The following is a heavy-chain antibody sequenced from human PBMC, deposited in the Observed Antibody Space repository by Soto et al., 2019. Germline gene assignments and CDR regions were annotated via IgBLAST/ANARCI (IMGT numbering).Heavy chain of an antibody. J-gene: IGHJ4*02. V-gene: IGHV2-26*01. CDR1: GFSLSNARMG. D-gene: IGHD1-26*01. CDR2: IFSNDEK. CDR3: ARIRVYSVSYYVDX. Sequence: SGPTLGHPTETLTLTCTVSGFSLSNARMGVSWIRQPPGKALEWLAHIFSNDEKYYSTSLKIRLTISKDTSKSHVVLTMTNMDTVETATYYCARIRVYSVSYYVDXWGQGTLVTVSX.